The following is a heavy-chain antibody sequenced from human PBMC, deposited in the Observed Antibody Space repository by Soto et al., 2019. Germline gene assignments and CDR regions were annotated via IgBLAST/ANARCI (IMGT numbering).Heavy chain of an antibody. CDR3: ARGVRRDYDSTGYYNPYYGMDV. CDR2: VYYSGST. V-gene: IGHV4-59*01. Sequence: PSETLSLTCSVSGGSISRYFWSWVRQPPRKALEWIGDVYYSGSTNYKPSLRSRVTISVDTSKNQFSLRLGSVTAADTAVYYCARGVRRDYDSTGYYNPYYGMDVWGQGTTVTVSS. CDR1: GGSISRYF. J-gene: IGHJ6*02. D-gene: IGHD3-22*01.